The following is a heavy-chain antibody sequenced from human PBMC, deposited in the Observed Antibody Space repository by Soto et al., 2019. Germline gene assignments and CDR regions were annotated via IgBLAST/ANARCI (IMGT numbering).Heavy chain of an antibody. V-gene: IGHV1-58*01. CDR3: AAGGDWGISSSWYPFDY. CDR1: GFTFTSSA. Sequence: EASVKVSCKASGFTFTSSAVQWVRQARGQRLEWIGWIVVGSGNTNYAQKFQERVTITRDMSTSTAYMELSSLRSEDTAVYYCAAGGDWGISSSWYPFDYWGQGTLVTVSS. CDR2: IVVGSGNT. D-gene: IGHD6-13*01. J-gene: IGHJ4*02.